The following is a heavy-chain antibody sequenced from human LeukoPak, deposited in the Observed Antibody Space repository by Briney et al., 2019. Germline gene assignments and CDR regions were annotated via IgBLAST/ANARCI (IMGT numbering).Heavy chain of an antibody. CDR2: IYYSGST. Sequence: PSETLSLTCTVSGGSISSSSYYWGWIRQPPGKGLEWIGSIYYSGSTYYNPSLKSRVTISVDTSKNQFSLKLSSVTAADTAVYYCARPQEVVPAAMGLYSGSWNDAFDIWGQGTMVTVPS. D-gene: IGHD2-2*01. V-gene: IGHV4-39*01. CDR3: ARPQEVVPAAMGLYSGSWNDAFDI. J-gene: IGHJ3*02. CDR1: GGSISSSSYY.